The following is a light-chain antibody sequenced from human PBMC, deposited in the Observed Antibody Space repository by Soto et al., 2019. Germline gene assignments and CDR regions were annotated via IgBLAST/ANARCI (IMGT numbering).Light chain of an antibody. CDR1: QSISKD. CDR2: DAS. CDR3: QQYGSYWT. V-gene: IGKV1-5*01. Sequence: DIQMTQSPSTLSASVGYRVTITCRASQSISKDLAWYQQKSGKAPNLLIFDASRLESGVPSRFSGTGSGTEFTLIISSLQPDDFATYYCQQYGSYWTFGQGTKV. J-gene: IGKJ1*01.